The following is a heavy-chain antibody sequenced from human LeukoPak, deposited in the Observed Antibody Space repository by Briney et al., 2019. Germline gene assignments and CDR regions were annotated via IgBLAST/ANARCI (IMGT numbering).Heavy chain of an antibody. J-gene: IGHJ5*02. CDR3: ARGRSSSWYLNWFDP. CDR2: ISSSGSTI. Sequence: GGSLRLSCAASGFTVSNNCLSWVRQAPGKGLEWVSYISSSGSTIYYADSVKGRFTISRDNAKNSLYLQMNSLRAEDTAVYYCARGRSSSWYLNWFDPWGQGTLVTVSS. V-gene: IGHV3-11*04. CDR1: GFTVSNNC. D-gene: IGHD6-13*01.